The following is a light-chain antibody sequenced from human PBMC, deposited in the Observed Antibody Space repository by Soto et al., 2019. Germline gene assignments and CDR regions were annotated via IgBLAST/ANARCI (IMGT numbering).Light chain of an antibody. Sequence: DFVMTQSPDSLAVSLGERATINCKSSQSVLYSSNNKNYLAWYQQIAGQPPKLLIYWASTRESGVPDRFSGSGSGTDFTLTISSLQAEDVAVYYCQQYYSTPWTFGQGTKVEIK. CDR3: QQYYSTPWT. CDR2: WAS. J-gene: IGKJ1*01. CDR1: QSVLYSSNNKNY. V-gene: IGKV4-1*01.